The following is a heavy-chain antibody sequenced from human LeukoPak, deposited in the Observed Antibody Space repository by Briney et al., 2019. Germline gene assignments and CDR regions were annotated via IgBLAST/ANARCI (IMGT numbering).Heavy chain of an antibody. CDR3: ARDHYDSSGYYLFDY. J-gene: IGHJ4*02. V-gene: IGHV3-53*01. Sequence: GGSLRLSCAASGFTVSSNYMSWVRQAPGKGLEWVSVIYSGGSTYYADSVKGRFTISRDNSKNTLYLQMNSLRAEDTAVYYCARDHYDSSGYYLFDYWGQGTLVTVSS. D-gene: IGHD3-22*01. CDR2: IYSGGST. CDR1: GFTVSSNY.